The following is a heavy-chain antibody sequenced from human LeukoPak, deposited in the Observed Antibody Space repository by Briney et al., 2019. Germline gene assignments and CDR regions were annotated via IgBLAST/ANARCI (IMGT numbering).Heavy chain of an antibody. V-gene: IGHV3-7*05. D-gene: IGHD2-15*01. J-gene: IGHJ4*02. CDR3: ARDRDNITCPHDY. CDR1: GFSFSTYW. Sequence: GGSLRLSCAAPGFSFSTYWMSWVRQAPGKGLEWVANIKQDGSEKYYVDSVKGRFTISRDNAKRSLYLQMNSLRAEDTAVFYCARDRDNITCPHDYWGQGTLVTVSS. CDR2: IKQDGSEK.